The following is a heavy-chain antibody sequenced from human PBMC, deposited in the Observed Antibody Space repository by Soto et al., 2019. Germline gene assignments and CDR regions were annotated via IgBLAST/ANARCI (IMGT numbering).Heavy chain of an antibody. J-gene: IGHJ4*02. CDR1: GFTFSSYG. V-gene: IGHV3-30*18. CDR2: ISYDGSNK. CDR3: AKDTYSGPLDY. Sequence: QVQLVESGGGVVQPGRSLRLSCAASGFTFSSYGMHWVRQAPGKGLEWVAVISYDGSNKYYADSVKGRFTISRDNSKNTLYLHMNSLRAEDTAVYYCAKDTYSGPLDYWGQGTLVTVSS. D-gene: IGHD2-15*01.